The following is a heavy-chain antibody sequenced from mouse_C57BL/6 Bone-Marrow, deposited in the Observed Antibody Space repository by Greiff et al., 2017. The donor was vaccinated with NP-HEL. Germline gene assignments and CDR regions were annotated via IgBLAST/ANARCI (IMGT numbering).Heavy chain of an antibody. Sequence: EVKLVEPGAELVKPGASVKLSCTASGFNINDYYMHWVKQRTEQGLEWIGRIDPEDGETKYAPKFQGKATITADTSSNTAYLQLSSLTSEDTAVDYWALYDYYAMDYWGQGTSVTVSS. CDR3: ALYDYYAMDY. CDR2: IDPEDGET. J-gene: IGHJ4*01. D-gene: IGHD2-12*01. CDR1: GFNINDYY. V-gene: IGHV14-2*01.